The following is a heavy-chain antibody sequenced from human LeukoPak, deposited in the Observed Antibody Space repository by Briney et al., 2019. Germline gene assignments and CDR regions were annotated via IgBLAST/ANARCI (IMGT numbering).Heavy chain of an antibody. J-gene: IGHJ4*02. CDR1: GFTFSSYW. Sequence: GGSLRLSCAASGFTFSSYWMHWVRQAPGKGLGSGSRINSDGSRTSYADSVKGRFTISRDNAKNTLYLQMNSLRAEDTAVYYCASPSLVGDLLMRYWGQGTLVTVSS. D-gene: IGHD1-26*01. V-gene: IGHV3-74*01. CDR2: INSDGSRT. CDR3: ASPSLVGDLLMRY.